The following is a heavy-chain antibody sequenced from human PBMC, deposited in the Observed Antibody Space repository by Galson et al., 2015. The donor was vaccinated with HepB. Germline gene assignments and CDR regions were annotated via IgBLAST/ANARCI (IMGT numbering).Heavy chain of an antibody. CDR3: AREVNVAGATDVFDI. J-gene: IGHJ3*02. CDR1: GGSISSHNYF. D-gene: IGHD2-21*01. CDR2: ISDSGRT. V-gene: IGHV4-31*03. Sequence: LSLTCSVSGGSISSHNYFWSWIRQHPEKGLEWIAYISDSGRTYSNPSLKSRVSMSIDTTKNQFSLKLTSVTAADTAVYYCAREVNVAGATDVFDIWGQGTLVTVSS.